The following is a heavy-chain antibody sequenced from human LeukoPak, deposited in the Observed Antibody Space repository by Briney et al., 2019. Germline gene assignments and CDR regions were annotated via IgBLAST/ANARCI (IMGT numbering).Heavy chain of an antibody. D-gene: IGHD6-19*01. J-gene: IGHJ4*02. Sequence: SQTLSLTWAISGDSVSSNSAAWNWIRQSPSRGLEWLGRTYYRSKWYNDYAVSVKSRITINPDTSKNQFSLQLNSVTPEDTAVYYCARATLPLYSSGWYGGFDYWGQGTLVTVSS. CDR1: GDSVSSNSAA. V-gene: IGHV6-1*01. CDR2: TYYRSKWYN. CDR3: ARATLPLYSSGWYGGFDY.